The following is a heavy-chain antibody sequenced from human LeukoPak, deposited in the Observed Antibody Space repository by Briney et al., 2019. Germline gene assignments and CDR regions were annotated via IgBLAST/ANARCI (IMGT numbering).Heavy chain of an antibody. CDR2: TYYRSTWYN. Sequence: SQTLSLTCAISGDSVSSNSAAWNWIRQSPSRGLEWLGRTYYRSTWYNDYAVSVKSRITINPDTSKNQFSLQLNSVTPEDTAVYYCARDPGRYCSSTSCYRGGWFDPWGQGTLVTVSS. CDR3: ARDPGRYCSSTSCYRGGWFDP. CDR1: GDSVSSNSAA. D-gene: IGHD2-2*01. J-gene: IGHJ5*02. V-gene: IGHV6-1*01.